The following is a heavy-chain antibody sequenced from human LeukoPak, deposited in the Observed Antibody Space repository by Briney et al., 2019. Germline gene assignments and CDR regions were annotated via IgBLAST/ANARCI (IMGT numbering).Heavy chain of an antibody. J-gene: IGHJ4*02. CDR3: ARELGTTVSFDY. V-gene: IGHV4-4*07. CDR2: IQSSGSS. D-gene: IGHD1-26*01. CDR1: DGSISSYY. Sequence: SETLSLTCTVSDGSISSYYWSWIRQPAGEGLEWIGHIQSSGSSKYNPSLKSRVTMSVDTSMNQFSLKVSSVNAADTAVYYCARELGTTVSFDYWGQGTLVTVSS.